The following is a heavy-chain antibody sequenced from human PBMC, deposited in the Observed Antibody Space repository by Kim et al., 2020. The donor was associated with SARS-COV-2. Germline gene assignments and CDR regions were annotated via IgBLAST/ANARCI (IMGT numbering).Heavy chain of an antibody. CDR2: ISGHGSNT. D-gene: IGHD3-10*01. J-gene: IGHJ4*02. CDR1: GFPFSNYA. CDR3: ANDLVGSGDYYNFIDC. V-gene: IGHV3-23*01. Sequence: GGSLRLSCAASGFPFSNYAMSWVRQAPGKGLEWVSAISGHGSNTYYADSVKGRFTISRDKSKSTLFLQMNSLRGEDTAVYYCANDLVGSGDYYNFIDCWGQGTLVTVSS.